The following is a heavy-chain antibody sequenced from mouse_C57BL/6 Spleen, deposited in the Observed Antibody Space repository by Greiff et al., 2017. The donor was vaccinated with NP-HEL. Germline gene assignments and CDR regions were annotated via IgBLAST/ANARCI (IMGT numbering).Heavy chain of an antibody. CDR3: AKITTGGDY. CDR1: GFSFTSYG. J-gene: IGHJ4*01. CDR2: ICGDGGT. D-gene: IGHD2-4*01. V-gene: IGHV2-3*01. Sequence: VKLVESGPGLVPPSQSLSISCTVSGFSFTSYGVSWVRQPPGKGLEWLGVICGDGGTNYHSALISSLSISKGDSKSQGFVTLNRLKTDDTAAYDCAKITTGGDYWGQGTSVTVSS.